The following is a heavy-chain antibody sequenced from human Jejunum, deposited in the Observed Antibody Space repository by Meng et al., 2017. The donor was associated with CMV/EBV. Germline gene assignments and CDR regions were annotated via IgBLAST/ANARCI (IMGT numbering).Heavy chain of an antibody. CDR3: TRDRPYSNSPHIDFHH. V-gene: IGHV1-46*01. D-gene: IGHD6-13*01. J-gene: IGHJ1*01. CDR1: GYTFTSYY. CDR2: INLSGDRT. Sequence: QVQLVQSGAEVKKPGASVKLSCKASGYTFTSYYIHWVRQAPGQGLEWMGTINLSGDRTSYAQKLQGRVTMTRDTSASTAYLELRSLRSDDTAVYYCTRDRPYSNSPHIDFHHWGQGTLVTVSS.